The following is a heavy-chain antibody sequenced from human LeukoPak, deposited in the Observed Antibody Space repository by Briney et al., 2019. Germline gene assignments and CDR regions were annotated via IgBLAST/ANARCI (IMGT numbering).Heavy chain of an antibody. Sequence: APSLKVSCKASGYTFTGYFMHWVRQAPEQGREWMGWINPNSAGTNYAQKFQGRVTLTRYTSISTGYMELSRLTSDDTAVYYCARTRGDQTYMAYLDYWGQGTLVTVSS. CDR2: INPNSAGT. D-gene: IGHD3-16*01. V-gene: IGHV1-2*02. CDR1: GYTFTGYF. CDR3: ARTRGDQTYMAYLDY. J-gene: IGHJ4*02.